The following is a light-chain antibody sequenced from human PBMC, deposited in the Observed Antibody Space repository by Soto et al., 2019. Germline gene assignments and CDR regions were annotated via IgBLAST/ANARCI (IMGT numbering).Light chain of an antibody. CDR1: SSDVGSNNL. CDR2: EGS. V-gene: IGLV2-23*01. J-gene: IGLJ1*01. Sequence: HSVLTQPASVYGSPGQSITISCTGTSSDVGSNNLVSWYQQHPGKAPKLMIYEGSRRPSGVSNRFSGSKSGYTASLTISGLQAEDEADYYCCSYAGNYVFGTGTKVTVL. CDR3: CSYAGNYV.